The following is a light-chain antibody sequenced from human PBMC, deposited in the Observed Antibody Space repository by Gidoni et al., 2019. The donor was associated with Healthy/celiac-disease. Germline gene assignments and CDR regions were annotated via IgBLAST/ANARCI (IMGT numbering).Light chain of an antibody. CDR2: GAS. CDR1: QSVSSN. CDR3: QQYNNWWT. V-gene: IGKV3-15*01. Sequence: EIVMTQSPATLSVSPGERATLSCRASQSVSSNLAWYQQKPGQAPRLLIYGASTRATGIPARFSGSGSGTEFTLTISSLLSEGFAVYYCQQYNNWWTFGQGTKLEIK. J-gene: IGKJ2*01.